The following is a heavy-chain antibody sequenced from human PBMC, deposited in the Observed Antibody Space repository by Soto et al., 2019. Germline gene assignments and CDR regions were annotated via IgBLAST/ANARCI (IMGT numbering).Heavy chain of an antibody. CDR2: ISIDGSNE. Sequence: GASLRLPSTTSGFTFSNYSMHWVRQAPGKGLEWVAVISIDGSNEYYADSVKDRFTISRDNSKNTLYVQMNSLRAEDTAVYYCGRDRRFVLGYNLGFDYWGHGT. V-gene: IGHV3-30-3*01. J-gene: IGHJ4*01. CDR3: GRDRRFVLGYNLGFDY. CDR1: GFTFSNYS. D-gene: IGHD5-12*01.